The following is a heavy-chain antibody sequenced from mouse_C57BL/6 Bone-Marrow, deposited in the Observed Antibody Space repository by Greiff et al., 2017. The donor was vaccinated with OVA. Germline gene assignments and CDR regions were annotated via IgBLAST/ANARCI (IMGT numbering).Heavy chain of an antibody. Sequence: DVKLVESGGGLVKPGGSLKLSCAASGFTFSDYGMHWVRQAPEKGLEWVAYISSGSSTIYYADTVKGRFTISRDNAKNTLFLQMTSLRSEDTAMYYCARHDGYYHYFDYWGQGTTLTVSS. CDR2: ISSGSSTI. V-gene: IGHV5-17*01. D-gene: IGHD2-3*01. J-gene: IGHJ2*01. CDR3: ARHDGYYHYFDY. CDR1: GFTFSDYG.